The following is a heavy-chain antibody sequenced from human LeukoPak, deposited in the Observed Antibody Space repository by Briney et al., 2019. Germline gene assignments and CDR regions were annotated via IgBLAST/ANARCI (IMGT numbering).Heavy chain of an antibody. V-gene: IGHV3-23*01. D-gene: IGHD5-12*01. Sequence: GGSLRLSCAASGFTFSSYAMSWVRQAPGKGLEWVSTISGSGVTTYYADSVKGRFTISRDNSKDTLYLQMNSLRAEDTAVYYCARQWGVYGGSVGGIDYWGQGTLVTVSS. CDR2: ISGSGVTT. CDR3: ARQWGVYGGSVGGIDY. CDR1: GFTFSSYA. J-gene: IGHJ4*02.